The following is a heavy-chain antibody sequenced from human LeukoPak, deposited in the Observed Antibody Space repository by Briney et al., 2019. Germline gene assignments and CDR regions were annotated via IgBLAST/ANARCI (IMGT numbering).Heavy chain of an antibody. CDR1: DGSISSYY. CDR2: IYYSGST. CDR3: AREGVAVADPNWFDP. J-gene: IGHJ5*02. V-gene: IGHV4-59*01. D-gene: IGHD6-19*01. Sequence: SETLSLTCTVSDGSISSYYWSWIRQPPGKGLEWIGYIYYSGSTNYNPSLKSRVTISVDTSKNQFSLKLSSVTAADTAVYYCAREGVAVADPNWFDPWGQGTLVTVSS.